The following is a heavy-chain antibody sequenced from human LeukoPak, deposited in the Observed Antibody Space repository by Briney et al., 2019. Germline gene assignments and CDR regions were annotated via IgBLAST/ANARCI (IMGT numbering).Heavy chain of an antibody. CDR1: GGSISSSSYY. D-gene: IGHD3-16*01. V-gene: IGHV4-39*01. CDR2: IYYSGSA. Sequence: SETLSLTCTVSGGSISSSSYYWGWIRQPPGKGLEWNVSIYYSGSAYYNPSLKSRVTISVDTSKNQFSLKLSSVTAADTAVYYCARGGPGSNWFDPWGQGTLVTVSS. J-gene: IGHJ5*02. CDR3: ARGGPGSNWFDP.